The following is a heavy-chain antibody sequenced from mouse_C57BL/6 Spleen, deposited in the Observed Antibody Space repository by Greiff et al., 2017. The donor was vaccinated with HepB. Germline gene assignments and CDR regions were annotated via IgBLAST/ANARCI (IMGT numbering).Heavy chain of an antibody. D-gene: IGHD1-1*01. V-gene: IGHV14-2*01. CDR1: GFNIKDYY. CDR3: DRSGKGYCSSYGWYFDV. J-gene: IGHJ1*03. CDR2: IDPEDGET. Sequence: VQLQQSGAELVKPGASVKLSCTASGFNIKDYYMHWVKQRTEQGLEWIGRIDPEDGETKYAPKFQGKATITAATSSNTAYLQLRSLTSEDTAVYYCDRSGKGYCSSYGWYFDVWGTGTTVTVSS.